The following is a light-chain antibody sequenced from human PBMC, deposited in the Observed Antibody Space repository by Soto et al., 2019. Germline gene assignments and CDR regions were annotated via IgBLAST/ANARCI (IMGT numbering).Light chain of an antibody. CDR1: QSVSRY. V-gene: IGKV3-11*01. CDR3: QQRSDWPST. CDR2: DAS. Sequence: EIVLTQSPATLSLSPGERATLSCRASQSVSRYLAWYQQKPGQAPRLLIYDASNRATGIPARFSGSGSGTDFTLTISCLEPEDCAVYYCQQRSDWPSTFGGGTKVQIK. J-gene: IGKJ4*01.